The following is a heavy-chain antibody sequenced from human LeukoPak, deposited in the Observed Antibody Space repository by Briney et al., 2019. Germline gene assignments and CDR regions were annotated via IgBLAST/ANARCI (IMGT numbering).Heavy chain of an antibody. J-gene: IGHJ6*02. D-gene: IGHD2-2*01. Sequence: PGGSLRLSCVGSGFRFSDHYMDWVRQAPGKGLEWVGRIRDKANSYTTEYAASVKGRYTVSRDDSENSLYLQMNSLKMDDTAVYYCARGASSASPYYYHGLDVWGQGTTVTVSS. CDR1: GFRFSDHY. CDR3: ARGASSASPYYYHGLDV. CDR2: IRDKANSYTT. V-gene: IGHV3-72*01.